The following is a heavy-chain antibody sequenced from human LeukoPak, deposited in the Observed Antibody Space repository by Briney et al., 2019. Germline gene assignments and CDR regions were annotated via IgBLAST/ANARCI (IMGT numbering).Heavy chain of an antibody. D-gene: IGHD6-19*01. CDR1: GYTFTSFD. V-gene: IGHV1-8*01. J-gene: IGHJ4*02. CDR3: ATASSGWLDY. CDR2: INPNSGYT. Sequence: ASVKVSCKTSGYTFTSFDINWVRQATGQGLEWMGWINPNSGYTYSVQKFQGRVTMTEDTSTDTAYMELSSLRSEDTAVYYCATASSGWLDYWGQGTLVTVSS.